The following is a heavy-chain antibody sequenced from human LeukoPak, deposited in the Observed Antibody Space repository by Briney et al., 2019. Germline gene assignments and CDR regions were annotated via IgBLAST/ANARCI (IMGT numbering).Heavy chain of an antibody. D-gene: IGHD6-13*01. CDR1: GGSISSGGYY. CDR2: IWYDASNK. J-gene: IGHJ4*02. V-gene: IGHV3-33*08. CDR3: VRGVGVSRFNYLDS. Sequence: LSLTCTVSGGSISSGGYYWSWIRQAPGKGLEWVAVIWYDASNKYYADSVKGRFTISRDNSKNTLYLQMNSLRDDDTAVYYCVRGVGVSRFNYLDSWGQGTLVIVSS.